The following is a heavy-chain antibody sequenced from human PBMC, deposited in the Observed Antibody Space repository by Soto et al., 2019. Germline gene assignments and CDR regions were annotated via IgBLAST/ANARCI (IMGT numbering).Heavy chain of an antibody. J-gene: IGHJ5*02. Sequence: QMQLVQSGPEVKKPGTSVKVSCQTSGFTFSTSAVQWVRQARGQRLEWIGWIVIANGNTNYGKQFQGRGNLTRDMARNTAHIEVGRPAFEGTGVVLWAGRAGREAAWSFWVHPWGQGTPVPRL. CDR2: IVIANGNT. CDR1: GFTFSTSA. V-gene: IGHV1-58*01. CDR3: AGRAGREAAWSFWVHP. D-gene: IGHD3-10*01.